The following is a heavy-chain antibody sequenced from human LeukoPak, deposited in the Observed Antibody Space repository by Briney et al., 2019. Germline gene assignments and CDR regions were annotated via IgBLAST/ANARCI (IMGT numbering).Heavy chain of an antibody. Sequence: RAGGSLRLSCAASGFTLSSYAMSWVRQAPGKGLEWVSAISGSGGSTYYADSVKGRFTISRDNSKNTLYLQMNSLRAEDTAVYYCAKREMATNRDYWGQGTLVTVSS. CDR3: AKREMATNRDY. J-gene: IGHJ4*02. D-gene: IGHD5-24*01. CDR1: GFTLSSYA. CDR2: ISGSGGST. V-gene: IGHV3-23*01.